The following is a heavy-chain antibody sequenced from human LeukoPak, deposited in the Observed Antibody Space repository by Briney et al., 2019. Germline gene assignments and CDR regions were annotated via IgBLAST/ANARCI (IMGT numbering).Heavy chain of an antibody. CDR3: ARSVEGYCSGGSCYSYSYYMDV. CDR1: GGSISSYY. J-gene: IGHJ6*03. CDR2: VYYTGST. Sequence: PSETLSLTCTVSGGSISSYYWSWVRQPPGKGLEWIGFVYYTGSTNYSPSLKSRVTISVNTSKNQFSLKLRSVTAADTAVYYCARSVEGYCSGGSCYSYSYYMDVWGKGTTVTVSS. V-gene: IGHV4-59*01. D-gene: IGHD2-15*01.